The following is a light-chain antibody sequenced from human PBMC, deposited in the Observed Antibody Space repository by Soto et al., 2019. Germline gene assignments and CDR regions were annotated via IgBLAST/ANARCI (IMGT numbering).Light chain of an antibody. CDR2: AAS. Sequence: EIQMTQSPSTLSASAGERAAISCRASQGISSNLAWYQQKPGKAPKLLIYAASTRQTGIPSRFSGSGSGTEFTLTISRLKPEDFAIYCCQHLNRWPMTCGQETQMAIK. J-gene: IGKJ5*01. CDR1: QGISSN. V-gene: IGKV1-9*01. CDR3: QHLNRWPMT.